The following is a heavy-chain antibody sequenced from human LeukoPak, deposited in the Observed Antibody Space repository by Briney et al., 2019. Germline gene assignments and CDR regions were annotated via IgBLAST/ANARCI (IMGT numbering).Heavy chain of an antibody. Sequence: SATLSLTCNVAGDSIRRSYWGWIRQPAPHGLDWIGYIYYSGSTHYNPSLKSRATISVDPSRSQFSLRLNSVTAADTALYYCARDRDNSGYYFDSWGQGILVTVSS. J-gene: IGHJ4*02. CDR3: ARDRDNSGYYFDS. CDR1: GDSIRRSY. CDR2: IYYSGST. V-gene: IGHV4-59*13. D-gene: IGHD5-12*01.